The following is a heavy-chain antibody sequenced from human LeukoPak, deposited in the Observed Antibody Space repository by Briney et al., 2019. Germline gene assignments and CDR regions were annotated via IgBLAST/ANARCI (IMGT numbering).Heavy chain of an antibody. V-gene: IGHV3-23*01. CDR1: GFTFNNYA. Sequence: LSGGSLRLSCAASGFTFNNYAMNWVRQAPGKGREWVSSISGSGGNTYYADSVKGRFTISRDNSKNRLYLQMNSLRAEDTAVYYCAKPARTDAFDIWGQGTMITVSS. D-gene: IGHD1-14*01. CDR3: AKPARTDAFDI. J-gene: IGHJ3*02. CDR2: ISGSGGNT.